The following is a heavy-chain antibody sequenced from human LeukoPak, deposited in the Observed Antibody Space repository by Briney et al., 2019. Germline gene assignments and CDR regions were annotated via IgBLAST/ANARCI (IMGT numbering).Heavy chain of an antibody. CDR1: GGSISSSSYY. D-gene: IGHD1/OR15-1a*01. V-gene: IGHV4-39*07. CDR2: IYYSGET. Sequence: SETPSLTCRVSGGSISSSSYYWGWIRKPPGKGLEWIASIYYSGETFYNPSLKSRVAISVDTSNNEVFLDLYSVTAADTAVYYCAETNTQDWFDPWGQGTLVTVSS. CDR3: AETNTQDWFDP. J-gene: IGHJ5*02.